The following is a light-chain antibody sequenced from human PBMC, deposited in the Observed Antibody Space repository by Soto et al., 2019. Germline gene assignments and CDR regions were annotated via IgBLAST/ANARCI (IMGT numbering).Light chain of an antibody. V-gene: IGLV1-40*01. CDR3: QSYDSSLSSMV. Sequence: QSVLTQPPSVSGAPGQRVTISCTGSSCNIGAGYEVHWYQQLPGTAPQLLIYGDSYRPPGVPDRFSGSKSGTSVSLAITGLQAEEEADYHCQSYDSSLSSMVFGGGTKLTVL. J-gene: IGLJ3*02. CDR1: SCNIGAGYE. CDR2: GDS.